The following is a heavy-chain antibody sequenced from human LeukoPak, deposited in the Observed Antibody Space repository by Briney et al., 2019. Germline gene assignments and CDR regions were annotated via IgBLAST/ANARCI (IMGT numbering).Heavy chain of an antibody. CDR2: IIPILGIA. V-gene: IGHV1-69*02. D-gene: IGHD1-1*01. Sequence: PSVKVSCKASGGTFSSYTISWVRQAPGQGLEWMGRIIPILGIANYAQKFQGRVTITADKSTSTAYMELSSLRSEDTAVYYCARSLTPGGFDYWGQGTLVTVSS. J-gene: IGHJ4*02. CDR3: ARSLTPGGFDY. CDR1: GGTFSSYT.